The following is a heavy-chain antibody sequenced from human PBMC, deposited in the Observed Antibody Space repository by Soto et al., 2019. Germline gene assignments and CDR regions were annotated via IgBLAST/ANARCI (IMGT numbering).Heavy chain of an antibody. Sequence: ESLLSCWSGSRCKVTSFWITWVRHMPGRGLEWMGRIDPTDSYTNYSPSFQGHVTISADMSINTAYLQWSSLKASDTAMYYCAATHPLYTTARGGSYGIDVWGQGTMVTVSS. CDR1: RCKVTSFW. CDR2: IDPTDSYT. D-gene: IGHD2-2*02. J-gene: IGHJ6*02. V-gene: IGHV5-10-1*01. CDR3: AATHPLYTTARGGSYGIDV.